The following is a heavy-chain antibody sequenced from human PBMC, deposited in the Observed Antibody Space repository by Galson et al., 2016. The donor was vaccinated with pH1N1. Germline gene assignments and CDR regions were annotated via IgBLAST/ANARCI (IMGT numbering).Heavy chain of an antibody. CDR3: APGGDDYGGNPHWFDP. CDR2: IVPITGIR. Sequence: SVKVSCKASGYTFNSYGITWVRQAPGQGLEWMGRIVPITGIRNYAQKFQDRVTMTADKSTSTAYMELSGLRSEDTAIYYCAPGGDDYGGNPHWFDPWGQGTLVTVSS. CDR1: GYTFNSYG. V-gene: IGHV1-69*04. J-gene: IGHJ5*02. D-gene: IGHD4-23*01.